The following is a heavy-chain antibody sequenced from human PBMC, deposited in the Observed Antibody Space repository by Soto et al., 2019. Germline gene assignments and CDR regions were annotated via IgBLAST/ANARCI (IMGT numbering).Heavy chain of an antibody. V-gene: IGHV1-69*12. J-gene: IGHJ4*02. CDR3: ARGQGYGSRTYAFGY. CDR2: VLPIFGAP. Sequence: QVQLVQSGAEVKKPGSSVKVSCKASGGTFFTSYSITWIRQAPGQGLEWMGVVLPIFGAPNYAQKFQGRVTFTADEATSTAYMELSSLRSDDTAVYYCARGQGYGSRTYAFGYWGQGTLVIVSS. D-gene: IGHD3-10*01. CDR1: GGTFFTSYS.